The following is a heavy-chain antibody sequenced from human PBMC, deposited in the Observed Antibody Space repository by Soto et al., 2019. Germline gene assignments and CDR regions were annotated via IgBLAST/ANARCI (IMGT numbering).Heavy chain of an antibody. CDR3: ARHCYYDSSGYCAYYGMDV. Sequence: PGESLKISCKGSGYSFTSYWISWVRQMPGKGLEWMGRIDPSDSYTNYSPSFQGHVTISADKSISTAYLQWSSLKASDTAMYYCARHCYYDSSGYCAYYGMDVWRQGTTVTVSS. D-gene: IGHD3-22*01. CDR1: GYSFTSYW. J-gene: IGHJ6*02. V-gene: IGHV5-10-1*01. CDR2: IDPSDSYT.